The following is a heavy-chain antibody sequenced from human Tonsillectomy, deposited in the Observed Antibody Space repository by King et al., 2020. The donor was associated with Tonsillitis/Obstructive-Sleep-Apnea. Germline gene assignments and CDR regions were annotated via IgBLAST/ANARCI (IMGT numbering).Heavy chain of an antibody. CDR1: GFTFDDYA. J-gene: IGHJ6*03. D-gene: IGHD3-3*01. CDR2: ISWNSDNI. V-gene: IGHV3-9*01. Sequence: EVQLVESGGGLVQPGRSLRLSCAASGFTFDDYAMYWVRQAPGKGLEWVSGISWNSDNIDYADSVKGRFTISRDNAKNSLYLQMNSLRAEDTALYYCAKSAYYDFWSGYYTDRDYMDVWGKGTTVTVSS. CDR3: AKSAYYDFWSGYYTDRDYMDV.